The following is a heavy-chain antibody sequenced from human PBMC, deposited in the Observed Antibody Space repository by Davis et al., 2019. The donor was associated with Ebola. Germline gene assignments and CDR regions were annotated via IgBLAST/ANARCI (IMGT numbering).Heavy chain of an antibody. J-gene: IGHJ4*02. CDR2: IYTSGST. Sequence: SETLSLTCTVSGGSISSYYWSWLRPPAGKGLEWIGRIYTSGSTNYNPSLKSRVTMSVDTSKNQFSLKLSSVTAADTAVYYCARGPTVMGLDYWGQGTLVTVSS. V-gene: IGHV4-4*07. D-gene: IGHD1-26*01. CDR1: GGSISSYY. CDR3: ARGPTVMGLDY.